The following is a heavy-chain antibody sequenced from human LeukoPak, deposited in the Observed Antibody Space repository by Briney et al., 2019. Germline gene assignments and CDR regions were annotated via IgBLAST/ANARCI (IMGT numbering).Heavy chain of an antibody. Sequence: KPSETLSLTCTVSGYSISSGYYWGWIRPPPGKGLEWIGSIYHSGSTYYNPSLKSRVTISVDTSKNQFSLKLSSVTAADTAVYYCAGGSGSGWMVDSWGQGILVTVSS. J-gene: IGHJ4*02. CDR3: AGGSGSGWMVDS. CDR1: GYSISSGYY. V-gene: IGHV4-38-2*02. CDR2: IYHSGST. D-gene: IGHD6-19*01.